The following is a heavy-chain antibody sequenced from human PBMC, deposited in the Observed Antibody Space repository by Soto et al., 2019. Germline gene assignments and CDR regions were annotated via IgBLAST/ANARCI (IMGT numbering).Heavy chain of an antibody. D-gene: IGHD1-26*01. J-gene: IGHJ6*02. V-gene: IGHV5-51*01. CDR2: IYPGDSDT. CDR1: GYSFINQW. CDR3: ARQDSGSYSYYYYGMDV. Sequence: GESLKISCKGSGYSFINQWIGWVRQMPGKGLEWMGIIYPGDSDTRYSPSFQGQVTISADKSISTAYLQWSSLKASDTAMYYCARQDSGSYSYYYYGMDVWGQGTTVTVSS.